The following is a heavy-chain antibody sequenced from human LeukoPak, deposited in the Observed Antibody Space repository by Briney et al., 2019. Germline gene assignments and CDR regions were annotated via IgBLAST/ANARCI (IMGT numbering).Heavy chain of an antibody. CDR2: IYYSGSA. V-gene: IGHV4-31*03. Sequence: SQTLSLTCTVSGGSISSGGYYWSWIRQHPGKGLEWIGYIYYSGSAYYNPSLKGRVTISVDTSKNQFSLKLSSVTAADTAVYYCARDNRYDSSGYDAFDIWGQGTMVTVSS. D-gene: IGHD3-22*01. CDR3: ARDNRYDSSGYDAFDI. CDR1: GGSISSGGYY. J-gene: IGHJ3*02.